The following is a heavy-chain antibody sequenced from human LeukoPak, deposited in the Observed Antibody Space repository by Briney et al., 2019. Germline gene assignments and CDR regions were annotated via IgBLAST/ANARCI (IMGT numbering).Heavy chain of an antibody. D-gene: IGHD3-10*01. CDR2: IYYSGST. J-gene: IGHJ6*03. Sequence: SETLSPTCTVSGGSISSDYLSWIRQPPGKGLEWVWYIYYSGSTNYNPSLKSRVTISVDTSKNQFSLKLSSVTAADTAVYYCARDLRYYGSGSFSPSYMDVWGKGNTVTISS. CDR3: ARDLRYYGSGSFSPSYMDV. V-gene: IGHV4-59*01. CDR1: GGSISSDY.